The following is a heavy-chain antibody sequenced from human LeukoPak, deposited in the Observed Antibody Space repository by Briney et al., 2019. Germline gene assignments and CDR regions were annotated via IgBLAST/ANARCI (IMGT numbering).Heavy chain of an antibody. J-gene: IGHJ6*02. CDR3: AKAPVWNYYYGLDV. Sequence: GGSLRLSCAASGLTASHNVNNAMSWVRHAPGRGLEWVSGITTSGSTYYADSVKGRFTISRENSNNTLYLHMDSLRAEDTAVYYCAKAPVWNYYYGLDVWGQGTTVTVSS. CDR1: GLTASHNVNNA. D-gene: IGHD2-21*01. CDR2: ITTSGST. V-gene: IGHV3-23*01.